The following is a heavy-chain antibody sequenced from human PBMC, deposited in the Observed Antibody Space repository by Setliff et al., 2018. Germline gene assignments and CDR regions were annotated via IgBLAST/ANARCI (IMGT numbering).Heavy chain of an antibody. V-gene: IGHV1-69*05. D-gene: IGHD3-10*01. CDR2: TIPVFGTT. CDR3: ARAPLESGHYYGQGHYFDY. J-gene: IGHJ4*02. CDR1: GGTFSSYG. Sequence: SVKVSCKASGGTFSSYGISWVRQAPGQGLEWMGGTIPVFGTTDYAQKFQGRVTMTRDTSTTTVYMELSSLRSDDTAVYYCARAPLESGHYYGQGHYFDYWGQGTLVTVSS.